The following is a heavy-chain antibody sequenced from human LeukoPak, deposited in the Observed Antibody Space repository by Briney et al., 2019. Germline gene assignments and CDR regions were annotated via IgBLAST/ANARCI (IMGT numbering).Heavy chain of an antibody. CDR3: ARGVRVANFDY. CDR2: ISSTGNTV. Sequence: GGSLRLSCAASGFTFSDYYMSWIRQAPGKGLEWISYISSTGNTVYYGHSVQGRFNIYRNNAENSLYLQMNSLRAEDTAVYYCARGVRVANFDYWGQGTLVTVSS. J-gene: IGHJ4*02. D-gene: IGHD3-10*01. V-gene: IGHV3-11*01. CDR1: GFTFSDYY.